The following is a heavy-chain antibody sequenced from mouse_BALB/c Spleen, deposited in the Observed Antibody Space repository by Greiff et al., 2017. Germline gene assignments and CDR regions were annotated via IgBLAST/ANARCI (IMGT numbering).Heavy chain of an antibody. V-gene: IGHV1S29*02. CDR3: ARSVIYYYGSSYDAMDY. J-gene: IGHJ4*01. Sequence: VQLKESGPELVKPGASVKISCKASGYTFTDYNMHWVKQSHGKSLEWIGYIYPYNGGTGYNQKFKSKATLTVDNSSSTAYMELRSLTSEDSAVYYCARSVIYYYGSSYDAMDYWGQGTSVTVSS. D-gene: IGHD1-1*01. CDR2: IYPYNGGT. CDR1: GYTFTDYN.